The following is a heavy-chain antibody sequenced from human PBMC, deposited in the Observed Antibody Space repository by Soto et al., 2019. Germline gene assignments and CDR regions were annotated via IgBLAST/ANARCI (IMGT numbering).Heavy chain of an antibody. CDR2: IYSSGNT. Sequence: XETLSLTCSVSGCTISGYYWTWIRQPAGKGLEWIGRIYSSGNTKYNPSLQSRVTMSLDTSNNQFSLRLTSVTAADTAVYYCARGQRFSDWFDHWGQGTLVTVSS. CDR3: ARGQRFSDWFDH. V-gene: IGHV4-4*07. J-gene: IGHJ5*02. D-gene: IGHD3-3*01. CDR1: GCTISGYY.